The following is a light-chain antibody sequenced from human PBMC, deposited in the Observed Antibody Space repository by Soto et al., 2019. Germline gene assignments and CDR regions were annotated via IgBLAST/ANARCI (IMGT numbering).Light chain of an antibody. Sequence: EIVMTQSPAALPESPLERSTLSCSASQRFGINLAWCEQKPGQTPMLLIYGASTTATGIPARFSGSGSGTEFTLTISSLQSEDFGVYYCQQYNKWRITFGQGTRLEIK. CDR3: QQYNKWRIT. CDR2: GAS. CDR1: QRFGIN. V-gene: IGKV3-15*01. J-gene: IGKJ5*01.